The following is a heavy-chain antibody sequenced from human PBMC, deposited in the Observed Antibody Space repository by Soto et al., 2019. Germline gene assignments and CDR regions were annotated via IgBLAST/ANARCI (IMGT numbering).Heavy chain of an antibody. Sequence: GASVKVSCKASGYSFTANSMHWVRQAPGQGLEWMGGIIPIFGTANYAQKFQGRVTITADESTSTAYMELSSLRSEDTAVYYCARGQYYDFWSGYFPVWFDPWGQGTLVTVSS. J-gene: IGHJ5*02. CDR2: IIPIFGTA. CDR3: ARGQYYDFWSGYFPVWFDP. V-gene: IGHV1-69*13. D-gene: IGHD3-3*01. CDR1: GYSFTANS.